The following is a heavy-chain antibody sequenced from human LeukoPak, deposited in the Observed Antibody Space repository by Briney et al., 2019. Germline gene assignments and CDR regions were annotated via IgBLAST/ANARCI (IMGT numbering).Heavy chain of an antibody. Sequence: PGGSLRLSRAASGFTFSSYWMHWVRQAPGKGLVWVSRINSDGSSTSYADSVKGRFTISRDNAKNTMYLQMNSLRAEDTAVYYCARPNYSGYDLAHFDYWGQGTLVTVSS. CDR1: GFTFSSYW. CDR2: INSDGSST. V-gene: IGHV3-74*01. J-gene: IGHJ4*02. D-gene: IGHD5-12*01. CDR3: ARPNYSGYDLAHFDY.